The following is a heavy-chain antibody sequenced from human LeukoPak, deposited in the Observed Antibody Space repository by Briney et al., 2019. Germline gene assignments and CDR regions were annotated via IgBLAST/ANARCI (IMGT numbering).Heavy chain of an antibody. Sequence: GASVKVSCKASGYTFTGYYMHWVRQAPGQGLGWMGGINPNSGGTNYAQKFQGRVTMTRDTSISTAYMELSRLRSDDTAVYYCARFHGDFWSGYEYYFDYWGQGTLVTVSS. CDR2: INPNSGGT. J-gene: IGHJ4*02. V-gene: IGHV1-2*02. CDR1: GYTFTGYY. D-gene: IGHD3-3*01. CDR3: ARFHGDFWSGYEYYFDY.